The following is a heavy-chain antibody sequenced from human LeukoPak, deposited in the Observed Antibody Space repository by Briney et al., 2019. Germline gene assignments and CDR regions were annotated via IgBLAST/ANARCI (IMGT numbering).Heavy chain of an antibody. D-gene: IGHD6-6*01. CDR2: VYYSGST. CDR1: GGSISTTNYY. V-gene: IGHV4-39*07. J-gene: IGHJ4*02. Sequence: SETLSLTCTVSGGSISTTNYYWGWIRQSPGTGLEWFGCVYYSGSTYYNPSLKSRVTISVDTSKNQFSLKLSSVTAADTAVYYCARVQGGSSSSFFGYWGQGTLVTVSS. CDR3: ARVQGGSSSSFFGY.